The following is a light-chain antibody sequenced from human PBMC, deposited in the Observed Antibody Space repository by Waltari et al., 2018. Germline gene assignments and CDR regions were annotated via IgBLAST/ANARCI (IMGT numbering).Light chain of an antibody. CDR1: QSLSSSY. Sequence: EIVLTQSPDTLSLSPGDRAALSCRASQSLSSSYLAWYQQKPGQAPRLLIYGASSRATGIPDRFNGSGSETDFTLTISRLEPEDFAVYYCQQYDSTPYTFGQGTKLEIK. J-gene: IGKJ2*01. CDR2: GAS. V-gene: IGKV3-20*01. CDR3: QQYDSTPYT.